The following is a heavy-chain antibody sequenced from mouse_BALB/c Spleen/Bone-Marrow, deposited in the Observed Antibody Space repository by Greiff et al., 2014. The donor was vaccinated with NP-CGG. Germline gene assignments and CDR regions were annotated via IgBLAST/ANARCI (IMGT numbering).Heavy chain of an antibody. J-gene: IGHJ1*01. D-gene: IGHD1-1*01. CDR3: ARDEVLKSTYWYFDV. V-gene: IGHV7-3*02. Sequence: EVQLVESGGGLVQPGGSLRLSCATSGFTFTDYYMSWVRQPPGKALEWLGFIRNKANGYTTEYSASVKGRFTISRDNSQSILYIQMNTLRAEGSATYYCARDEVLKSTYWYFDVWGAGTTVTVSS. CDR2: IRNKANGYTT. CDR1: GFTFTDYY.